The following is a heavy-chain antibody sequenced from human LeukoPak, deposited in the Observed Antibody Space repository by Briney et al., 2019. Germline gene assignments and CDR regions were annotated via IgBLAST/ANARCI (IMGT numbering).Heavy chain of an antibody. CDR3: ARQDYDSSGYYSLNYFDY. D-gene: IGHD3-22*01. CDR1: GGSISSSSYY. CDR2: IYYSGST. V-gene: IGHV4-39*01. J-gene: IGHJ4*02. Sequence: PSETLSLTCTVSGGSISSSSYYWGWIRQPPGKGLEWIGSIYYSGSTYYNPSLKSRVTISVDTSKNQFSLQLSSVTAADTAVHYCARQDYDSSGYYSLNYFDYWGQGTLVTVSS.